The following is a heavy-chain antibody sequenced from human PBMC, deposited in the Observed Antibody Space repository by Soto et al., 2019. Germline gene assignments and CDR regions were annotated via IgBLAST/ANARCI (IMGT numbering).Heavy chain of an antibody. CDR2: IVPIVDTS. J-gene: IGHJ4*02. CDR1: GFTFPISA. Sequence: ASVKVSCKASGFTFPISAVQWVRQARGQGLEWKGGIVPIVDTSTYAQKFQGRVTMTTDTSTTTAYMELTSLTSNDTAVYYCARDWSGEMNIIADSWGPGTLVTVSS. D-gene: IGHD1-20*01. CDR3: ARDWSGEMNIIADS. V-gene: IGHV1-18*01.